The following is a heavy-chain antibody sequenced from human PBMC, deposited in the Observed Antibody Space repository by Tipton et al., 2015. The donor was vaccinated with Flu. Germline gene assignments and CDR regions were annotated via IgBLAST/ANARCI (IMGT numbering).Heavy chain of an antibody. CDR3: ARDRGWPASLDY. V-gene: IGHV4-59*01. CDR2: IYYSGST. CDR1: GGSIRSYY. J-gene: IGHJ4*02. D-gene: IGHD3-10*01. Sequence: TLSLTCTVSGGSIRSYYWSWIRQPPGKGLEWIGYIYYSGSTSYNPSLQSRVTISVDTSRNQFSPNLKSVTAADTAVYYCARDRGWPASLDYWGQGILVTVSS.